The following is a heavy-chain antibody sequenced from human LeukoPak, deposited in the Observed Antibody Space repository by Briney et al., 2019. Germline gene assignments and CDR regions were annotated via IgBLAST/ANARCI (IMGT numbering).Heavy chain of an antibody. CDR1: GFTFEDYG. V-gene: IGHV3-20*04. J-gene: IGHJ3*02. CDR3: ARERHYYDSSGYYLDAFDI. Sequence: PGGSLRLSCAASGFTFEDYGMSWVRQAPGKGLEWVSGVNWNAGNTGYADSVKGRFTISRDNAKNSLYLQMNSLRDEDTAVYYCARERHYYDSSGYYLDAFDIWGQGTMVTVSS. D-gene: IGHD3-22*01. CDR2: VNWNAGNT.